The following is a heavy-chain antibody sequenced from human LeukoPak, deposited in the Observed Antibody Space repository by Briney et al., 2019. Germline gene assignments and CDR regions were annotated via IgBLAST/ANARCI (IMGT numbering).Heavy chain of an antibody. CDR2: ISASGDTT. CDR3: ARDQPVQIGLFDY. CDR1: GFIFSNYA. J-gene: IGHJ4*02. V-gene: IGHV3-23*01. D-gene: IGHD1-1*01. Sequence: GGSLGLSCAASGFIFSNYAMDWVRQAPGKGLEWVSVISASGDTTYYADSVKGRFTISRDNSKNTLYLQINSLRAEDTAVYYCARDQPVQIGLFDYWGQGTLVTVSS.